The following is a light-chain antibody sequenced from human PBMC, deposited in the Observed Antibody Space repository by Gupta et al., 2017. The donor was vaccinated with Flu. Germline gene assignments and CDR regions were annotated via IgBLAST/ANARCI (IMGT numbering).Light chain of an antibody. J-gene: IGLJ1*01. CDR1: KMGNEC. CDR2: KDS. CDR3: QAWDISNYV. V-gene: IGLV3-1*01. Sequence: CSVGKMGNECLRGYPHKPGQFLVLVIYKDSKRAVGMPERFSGSNSGTTATLTILGTQAMDEADYYCQAWDISNYVFGSGTKVTVL.